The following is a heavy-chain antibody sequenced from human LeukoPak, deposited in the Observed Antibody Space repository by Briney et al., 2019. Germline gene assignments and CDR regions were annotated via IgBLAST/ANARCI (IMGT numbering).Heavy chain of an antibody. V-gene: IGHV3-21*01. CDR1: GSVFSRVT. D-gene: IGHD3-3*01. CDR3: ASTVHGSTADSEGYYPKWFDP. CDR2: ISTSSNYI. Sequence: PGGSLRLSCAASGSVFSRVTMNWFRQSPGKGLQWVSSISTSSNYIYYADSVKGRFNISRDNTKNSLFLDMTRLRDEDTAVYYCASTVHGSTADSEGYYPKWFDPWGQGTLVTVSS. J-gene: IGHJ5*01.